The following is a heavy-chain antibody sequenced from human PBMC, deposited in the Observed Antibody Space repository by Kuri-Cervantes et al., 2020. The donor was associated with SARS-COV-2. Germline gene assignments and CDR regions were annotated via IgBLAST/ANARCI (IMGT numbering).Heavy chain of an antibody. CDR3: AREVMITSDAFDI. CDR1: GYSISSGYY. J-gene: IGHJ3*02. Sequence: SQTLSLTCAVSGYSISSGYYWGWIRQPPGKGLEWIGYIYYSGSTNYNPSLKSRVTISVDTSKNQFSLKLSSVTAADTAVYYCAREVMITSDAFDIWGQGTMVTVSS. CDR2: IYYSGST. D-gene: IGHD3-16*01. V-gene: IGHV4-61*01.